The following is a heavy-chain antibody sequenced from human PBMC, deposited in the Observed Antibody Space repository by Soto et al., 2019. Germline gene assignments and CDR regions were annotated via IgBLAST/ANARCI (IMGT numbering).Heavy chain of an antibody. Sequence: EVQLVESGGGLVQPGGSLRLSCAASGFTFTSYWMSWVRQAPGKGLEWVANIKQAGSEKYYVDSVKGRFTISRDNAKNSLYLQMNSLRVEDTAVYYCARESVGASTGWGQGTLVTVSS. V-gene: IGHV3-7*01. J-gene: IGHJ4*02. CDR1: GFTFTSYW. CDR3: ARESVGASTG. D-gene: IGHD1-26*01. CDR2: IKQAGSEK.